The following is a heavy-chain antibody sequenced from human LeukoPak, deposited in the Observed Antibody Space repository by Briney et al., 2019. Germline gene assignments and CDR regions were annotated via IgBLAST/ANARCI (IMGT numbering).Heavy chain of an antibody. D-gene: IGHD6-19*01. Sequence: KPSETLSLTCTVSGGSISSYYWSWIRQPPGKGLEWIGYIYYSGSTNYNPSLKSRVTISVDTSKNQFSLKLSSVTAADTAVYYCARTPERGYSSGWYYFDYWGQGTLVTVSS. V-gene: IGHV4-59*01. CDR3: ARTPERGYSSGWYYFDY. J-gene: IGHJ4*02. CDR1: GGSISSYY. CDR2: IYYSGST.